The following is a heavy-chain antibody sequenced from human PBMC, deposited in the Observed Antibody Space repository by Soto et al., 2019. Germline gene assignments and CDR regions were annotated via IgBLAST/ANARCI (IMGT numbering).Heavy chain of an antibody. Sequence: QVQLQESGPGLAKPSETLSLTCAVPGDSISSYYCMWIRQPPGKGLESIGYLYYGRSANYNPSLKSRVTLSVDTSTNQCSLTLSSMTAADTAVYYCALRSMAVVPEYWGQGTLVTVSS. D-gene: IGHD3-22*01. CDR3: ALRSMAVVPEY. CDR2: LYYGRSA. J-gene: IGHJ4*02. V-gene: IGHV4-59*01. CDR1: GDSISSYY.